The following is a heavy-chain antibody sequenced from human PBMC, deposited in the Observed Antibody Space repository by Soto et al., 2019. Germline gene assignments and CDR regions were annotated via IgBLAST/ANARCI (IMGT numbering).Heavy chain of an antibody. V-gene: IGHV1-58*02. CDR1: GFTFPSSA. CDR2: IVVGSGNT. J-gene: IGHJ4*02. CDR3: ASGVVIAESYDY. Sequence: QMQLVQSGPEVKKPGTSVKVSCKASGFTFPSSAIQWVRQARGQRLEWIGWIVVGSGNTNYAQKFQERVTITRDMCRSTAYMELSSLRPEDKAVDYGASGVVIAESYDYWGQGSMVTVS. D-gene: IGHD3-16*02.